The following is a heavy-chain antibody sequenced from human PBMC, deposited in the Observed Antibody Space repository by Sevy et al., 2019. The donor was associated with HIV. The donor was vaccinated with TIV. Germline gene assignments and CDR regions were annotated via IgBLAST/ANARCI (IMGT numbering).Heavy chain of an antibody. CDR2: IRGMTDGRTT. V-gene: IGHV3-15*01. Sequence: GGSLRLSCAASGFTFSNAWMSWVRQTAGKGLEWVGRIRGMTDGRTTDYAAPVKGSFTISTGDSKDTLYLQMDMLKTEDTGVYYYTTVGMIRRADLDYWGRGTLVTVSS. CDR3: TTVGMIRRADLDY. J-gene: IGHJ4*02. D-gene: IGHD3-10*01. CDR1: GFTFSNAW.